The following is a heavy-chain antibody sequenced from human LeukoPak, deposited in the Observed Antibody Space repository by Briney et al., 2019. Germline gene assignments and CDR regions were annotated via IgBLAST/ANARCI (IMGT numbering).Heavy chain of an antibody. D-gene: IGHD2-2*02. CDR1: GFIFSTYA. J-gene: IGHJ4*02. CDR2: ISWSVDNT. Sequence: GSLRLSCAASGFIFSTYAMSWVRQAPGKRLEWVSVISWSVDNTYYADSVKRRFTISRDNSKNTLYLQMNSLRAEDTALYYCAKAGCTSTSCYNNNWGQGTLVT. CDR3: AKAGCTSTSCYNNN. V-gene: IGHV3-23*01.